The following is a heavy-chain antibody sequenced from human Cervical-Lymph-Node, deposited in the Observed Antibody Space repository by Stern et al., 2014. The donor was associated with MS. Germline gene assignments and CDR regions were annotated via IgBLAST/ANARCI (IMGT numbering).Heavy chain of an antibody. V-gene: IGHV3-33*01. CDR1: GFTFRSYG. J-gene: IGHJ6*02. CDR2: IWDDGSNT. D-gene: IGHD6-13*01. Sequence: EQLVESGGGVVQPGRSLRLSCAATGFTFRSYGMHWVRQAPGKGREWVTVIWDDGSNTYYAESLKGRVTISRDNSKNTLYLQMNSLRAEDTAVYYCARSSSPSPYYYYGMDVWGQGTTVTVSS. CDR3: ARSSSPSPYYYYGMDV.